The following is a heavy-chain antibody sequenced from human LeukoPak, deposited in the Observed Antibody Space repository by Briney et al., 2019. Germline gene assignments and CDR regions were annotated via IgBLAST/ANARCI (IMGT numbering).Heavy chain of an antibody. J-gene: IGHJ6*03. Sequence: GRSLRLSCAASGFTFSSYGMHWVRQAPGKGLEWVAVIWYDGSNKYYADSVKGRFTISRDNSKNTLYLQMNSLRAEDTAVYYCARGVVPAAISAGYYYYMDVWGKGTTVTVSS. CDR1: GFTFSSYG. CDR3: ARGVVPAAISAGYYYYMDV. CDR2: IWYDGSNK. D-gene: IGHD2-2*01. V-gene: IGHV3-33*01.